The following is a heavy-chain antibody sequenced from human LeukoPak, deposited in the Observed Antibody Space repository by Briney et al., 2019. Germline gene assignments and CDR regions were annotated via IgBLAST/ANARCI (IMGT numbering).Heavy chain of an antibody. CDR3: ARGRRSYGMDV. V-gene: IGHV4-34*01. CDR2: INHSGST. Sequence: SETLSLTCAVYGGSFSGYYWSWIRQPPGKGLEWIGEINHSGSTNYNPSLKSRVTISVDTSKNQFSLKLSSVTAADTAVYYCARGRRSYGMDVWGQGTTVTASS. J-gene: IGHJ6*02. CDR1: GGSFSGYY.